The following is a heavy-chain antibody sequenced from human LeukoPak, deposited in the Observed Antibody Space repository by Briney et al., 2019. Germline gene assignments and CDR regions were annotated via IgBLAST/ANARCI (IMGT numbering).Heavy chain of an antibody. D-gene: IGHD3-10*01. Sequence: GGSLRLSCAASGFTFRNCAMSWVPQAPGKGLGWVSGISGTGYNTYYADSVKGRFTISRDNSKNTLYLQMNSLGAEDTAVYYCAKHVSGSLFYFDYWGQRTLVTVSS. CDR2: ISGTGYNT. CDR3: AKHVSGSLFYFDY. CDR1: GFTFRNCA. V-gene: IGHV3-23*01. J-gene: IGHJ4*02.